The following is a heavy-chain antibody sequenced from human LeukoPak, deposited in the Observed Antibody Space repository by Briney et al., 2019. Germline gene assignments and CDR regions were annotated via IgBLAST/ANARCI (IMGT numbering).Heavy chain of an antibody. D-gene: IGHD3-22*01. V-gene: IGHV1-24*01. CDR2: FDPEDGET. J-gene: IGHJ4*02. Sequence: ASVKVSCKASGYTFTSYYMHWVRQAPGKGLEWMGGFDPEDGETIYAQKFQGRVTMTEDTSTDTAYMELSSLRSEDTAVYYCATATSGYYYDSSGYYGHYWGQGTLVTVSS. CDR1: GYTFTSYY. CDR3: ATATSGYYYDSSGYYGHY.